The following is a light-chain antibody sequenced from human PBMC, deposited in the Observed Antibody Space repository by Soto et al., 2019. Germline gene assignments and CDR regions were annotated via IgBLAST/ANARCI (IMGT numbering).Light chain of an antibody. CDR1: SSDVGSYNL. J-gene: IGLJ2*01. CDR2: EGS. Sequence: QSLLTQPASVSGSPGQSITISCTGTSSDVGSYNLVSWYQQHPGKAPKLMIYEGSKRPSGVSNRFSGSKSGNTASLTISGLQAEDEADYYCCSYAGSSTSLVFGGGTKLTVL. CDR3: CSYAGSSTSLV. V-gene: IGLV2-23*01.